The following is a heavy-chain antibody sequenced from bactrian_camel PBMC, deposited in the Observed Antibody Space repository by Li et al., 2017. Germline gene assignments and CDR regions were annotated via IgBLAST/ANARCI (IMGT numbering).Heavy chain of an antibody. CDR1: GFGLNNYD. CDR2: ITSDGSTT. J-gene: IGHJ6*01. D-gene: IGHD2*01. CDR3: TRREATFYGAYYFDY. Sequence: VQLVESGGGLVQPGGSLRLSCAASGFGLNNYDISWVRQAPGKGLEWVSSITSDGSTTYYANSVKGRFTISRDNAKNALYLQLNSLKTEDTAMYYCTRREATFYGAYYFDYWGQGTQVTVS. V-gene: IGHV3S40*01.